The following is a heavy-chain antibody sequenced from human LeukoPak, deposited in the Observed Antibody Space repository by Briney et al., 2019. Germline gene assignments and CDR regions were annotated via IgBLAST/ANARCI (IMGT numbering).Heavy chain of an antibody. CDR1: GFTFSSYG. CDR3: AKDRLIVVVPAAVWEYFQH. Sequence: GGSLRLSCAASGFTFSSYGMHWVRQAPGKGLEWVAFIRYDGSNKYYADSVKGRFTISRDNSKNTLYLQMNSLRAEDTAVYYCAKDRLIVVVPAAVWEYFQHWGQGTLVTVSS. D-gene: IGHD2-2*01. J-gene: IGHJ1*01. CDR2: IRYDGSNK. V-gene: IGHV3-30*02.